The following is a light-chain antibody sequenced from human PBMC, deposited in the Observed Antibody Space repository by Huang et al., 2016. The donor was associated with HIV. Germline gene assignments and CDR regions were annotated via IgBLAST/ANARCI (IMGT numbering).Light chain of an antibody. CDR1: QSVANN. V-gene: IGKV3-15*01. Sequence: IVLTQSPATLSVSPGERATLPCKASQSVANNLTWYQQKFGQAPRLLIYGASTRAAGIPARFSGGGSGTEFTLTISSLQSEDFAVYYCQHYNNWPPMYTFGQGTKLEIE. CDR2: GAS. J-gene: IGKJ2*01. CDR3: QHYNNWPPMYT.